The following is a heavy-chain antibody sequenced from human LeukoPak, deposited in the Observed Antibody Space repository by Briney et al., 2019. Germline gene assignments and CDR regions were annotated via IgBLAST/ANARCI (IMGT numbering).Heavy chain of an antibody. V-gene: IGHV4-61*02. CDR1: GYSISSGYY. J-gene: IGHJ4*02. D-gene: IGHD6-13*01. Sequence: SETLSLTCTVSGYSISSGYYWSWIRQPAGKGLEWIGRIYTSGSTNYNPSLKSRVTISSDTSKNQFSLKLSSVTAADTAVYYCARLGQQLVSHARDYWGQGALVTVSS. CDR3: ARLGQQLVSHARDY. CDR2: IYTSGST.